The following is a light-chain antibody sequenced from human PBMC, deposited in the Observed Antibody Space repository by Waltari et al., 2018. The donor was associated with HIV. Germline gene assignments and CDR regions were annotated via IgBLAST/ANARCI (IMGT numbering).Light chain of an antibody. CDR1: QSVITY. CDR3: QHHHSWAFT. Sequence: IVFTQSPASLSLSPGDRATPSCRASQSVITYLGWYQRKPGQAPRLLIFYSKTASGITARCSGSGSGIDFTITIIDLEPDESAIYYWQHHHSWAFTFGQGTRLEI. J-gene: IGKJ5*01. V-gene: IGKV3-11*01. CDR2: YS.